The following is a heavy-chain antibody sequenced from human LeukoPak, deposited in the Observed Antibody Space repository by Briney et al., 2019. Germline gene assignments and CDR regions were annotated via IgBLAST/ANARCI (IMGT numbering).Heavy chain of an antibody. Sequence: PGGSLRLSCAASGFTFSNYWMTWVRQVPGKGLEWVASIKEDGSDRYNVDSVKGRFTISRDNAKNSLSLQMSRLRAEDTAVYYCASTLPFDNWGRGILVTVSS. CDR2: IKEDGSDR. V-gene: IGHV3-7*01. J-gene: IGHJ3*02. CDR1: GFTFSNYW. CDR3: ASTLPFDN.